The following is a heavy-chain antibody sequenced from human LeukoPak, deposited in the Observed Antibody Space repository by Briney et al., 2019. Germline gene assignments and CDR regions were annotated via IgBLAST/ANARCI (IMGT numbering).Heavy chain of an antibody. CDR1: GFTFSSYG. CDR2: ISYDGSNK. Sequence: PGRSLRLSCAASGFTFSSYGMHWVRQAPGKGLEWVAVISYDGSNKYYADSVKGRFTISRDNSKNTLYLQMNSLRAEDTAVYYCARNCYDSSGYQPQGFDPWGQGTLVTVSS. J-gene: IGHJ5*02. D-gene: IGHD3-22*01. V-gene: IGHV3-30*03. CDR3: ARNCYDSSGYQPQGFDP.